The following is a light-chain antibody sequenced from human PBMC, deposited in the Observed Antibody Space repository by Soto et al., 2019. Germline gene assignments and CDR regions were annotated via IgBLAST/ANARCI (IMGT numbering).Light chain of an antibody. Sequence: DIQMTQSPSSLSASVGDRVTITCQTSQSINTYLNWYQQKPGKAPKLLIYGASSLQSGVPLRFSGSGSGTDFTLTISSLEPEDFATYYCQESYSVLWGTCGQGTKVDNK. CDR1: QSINTY. V-gene: IGKV1-39*01. CDR2: GAS. CDR3: QESYSVLWGT. J-gene: IGKJ1*01.